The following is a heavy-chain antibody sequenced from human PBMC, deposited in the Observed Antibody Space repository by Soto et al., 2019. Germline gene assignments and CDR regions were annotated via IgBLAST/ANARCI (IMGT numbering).Heavy chain of an antibody. CDR1: GFTFSSYA. CDR3: AKDWWVTAIQEGWFAP. CDR2: SSGSGGST. V-gene: IGHV3-23*01. Sequence: EVQLLESGGGLVQPGGSLRLSCAASGFTFSSYAMSWVRQAPGKGLEWVSASSGSGGSTYYADSVKGRFTISRDNSKNTLYLQMNSVRAEDTAVYYCAKDWWVTAIQEGWFAPWGQGTLVTVSS. J-gene: IGHJ5*02. D-gene: IGHD2-21*02.